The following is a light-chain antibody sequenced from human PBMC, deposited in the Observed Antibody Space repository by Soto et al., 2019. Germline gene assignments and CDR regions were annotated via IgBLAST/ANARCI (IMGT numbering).Light chain of an antibody. Sequence: QSVLTQPASVSGSPGQSITMSCTGTSSDVGGYNYVSWYQQHPGKAPKLMIYEVSNRPSGVSNRFSGSKSGNTASLTISGLQAEDEADYYCSSYTSSSTLFGTGT. V-gene: IGLV2-14*01. CDR3: SSYTSSSTL. J-gene: IGLJ1*01. CDR2: EVS. CDR1: SSDVGGYNY.